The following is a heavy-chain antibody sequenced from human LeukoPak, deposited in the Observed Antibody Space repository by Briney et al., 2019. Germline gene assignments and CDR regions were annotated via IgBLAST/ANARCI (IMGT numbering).Heavy chain of an antibody. J-gene: IGHJ4*02. Sequence: SETLSLACAVYGGPFSGYYWNWIRQSPGKGLEWIGEINHSGSTNYNPSLKSRVTISVDTSKNQFSLKLSSVTAADTAVHYCARGRATYDFWSGYLFDYWGQGTLVTVSS. D-gene: IGHD3-3*01. CDR2: INHSGST. CDR3: ARGRATYDFWSGYLFDY. CDR1: GGPFSGYY. V-gene: IGHV4-34*01.